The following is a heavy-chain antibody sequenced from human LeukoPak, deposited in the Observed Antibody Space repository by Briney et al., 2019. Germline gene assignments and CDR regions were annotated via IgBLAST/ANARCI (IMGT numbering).Heavy chain of an antibody. CDR2: ISPYSGRT. CDR1: GYSFASYG. D-gene: IGHD3-3*01. Sequence: GASVRVSCKASGYSFASYGITWVRQAPGQGLEWMRWISPYSGRTNYVEKFKGRLTLTTDTSTSTAYMDLRGLTSDDTATYFCARDLQASNYNYWSGYFPLAFWGQGTLITASS. V-gene: IGHV1-18*01. CDR3: ARDLQASNYNYWSGYFPLAF. J-gene: IGHJ4*02.